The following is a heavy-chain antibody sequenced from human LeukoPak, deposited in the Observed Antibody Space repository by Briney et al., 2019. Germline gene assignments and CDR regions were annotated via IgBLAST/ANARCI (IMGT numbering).Heavy chain of an antibody. Sequence: TGGSLRLSCAASGFIFSSYDMHWVRQAPGKGLEWVTFISYDGSNKYYVDSVKGRFTISRDNSKNTLYLQMNSLRAEDTAVYYCAKDDEDSGSGIVDYWGQGTLVTVSS. CDR3: AKDDEDSGSGIVDY. J-gene: IGHJ4*02. D-gene: IGHD3-10*01. CDR1: GFIFSSYD. V-gene: IGHV3-30*02. CDR2: ISYDGSNK.